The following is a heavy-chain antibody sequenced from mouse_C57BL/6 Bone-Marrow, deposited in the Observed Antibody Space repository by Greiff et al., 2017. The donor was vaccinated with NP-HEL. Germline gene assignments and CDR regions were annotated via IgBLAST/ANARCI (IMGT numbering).Heavy chain of an antibody. Sequence: QVQLKQSGAELVRPGASVTLSCTASGYTFTDYEMHWVKQTPVHGLEWIGAIDPETGGTAYNQKFKGKAILTADKSSSTAYIDLRSLTSEASAVYYCTGGSSSFDYWGQGTTLTVSS. CDR3: TGGSSSFDY. D-gene: IGHD1-1*01. V-gene: IGHV1-15*01. CDR1: GYTFTDYE. CDR2: IDPETGGT. J-gene: IGHJ2*01.